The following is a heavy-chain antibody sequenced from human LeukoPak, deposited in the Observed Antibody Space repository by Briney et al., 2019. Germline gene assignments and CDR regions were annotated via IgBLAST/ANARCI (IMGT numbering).Heavy chain of an antibody. D-gene: IGHD3-10*01. V-gene: IGHV4-59*01. J-gene: IGHJ6*03. Sequence: SETLSLTCSISGGSISNKYWSWIRQPPGKGLEWIGYIYYTGSTSYNPSLQSRVTISVDTSKNQFSLRLNSVTAADTAVYYCARLHHDYGSGTYGGAYNYYMDVWGKGTTVTVSS. CDR1: GGSISNKY. CDR3: ARLHHDYGSGTYGGAYNYYMDV. CDR2: IYYTGST.